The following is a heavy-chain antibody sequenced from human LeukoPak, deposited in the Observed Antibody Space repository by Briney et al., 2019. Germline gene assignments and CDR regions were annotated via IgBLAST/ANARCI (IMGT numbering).Heavy chain of an antibody. D-gene: IGHD4-17*01. V-gene: IGHV3-72*01. J-gene: IGHJ4*02. CDR2: TRNKANSYTT. CDR3: AREGDYGDYPDY. CDR1: GFIFSDHY. Sequence: GGSLRLSCAVSGFIFSDHYMDWVRQAPGKGLEWVGRTRNKANSYTTEYAASVMGRFTISRDHSKNSLFLQMNSLNTEDTAVYYCAREGDYGDYPDYWGQGTLVTVSS.